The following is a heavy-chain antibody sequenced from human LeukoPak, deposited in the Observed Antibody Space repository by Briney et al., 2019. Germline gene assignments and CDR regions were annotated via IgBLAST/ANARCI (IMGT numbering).Heavy chain of an antibody. J-gene: IGHJ4*02. CDR2: IIPIFGTA. V-gene: IGHV1-69*06. CDR1: GYTFTSYA. Sequence: SVKVSCKASGYTFTSYAMNWVRQAPGQGLEWMGGIIPIFGTANYAQKFRGRVTITADKSTRTAYMELSSLRSEDTAVYYCARDKDSRDPPHFDYWGQGTLVTVSS. CDR3: ARDKDSRDPPHFDY. D-gene: IGHD2-15*01.